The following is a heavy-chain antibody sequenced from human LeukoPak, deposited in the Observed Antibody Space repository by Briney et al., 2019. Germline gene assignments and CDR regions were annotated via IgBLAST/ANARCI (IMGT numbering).Heavy chain of an antibody. CDR1: GGSFSGYY. CDR3: ARPLGGSSGWYQFDP. Sequence: SETLSLTCAVYGGSFSGYYWSWIRQPPGKGLEWIGESGSTYYNPSLKSRVTISVDTSKNQFSLKLSSVTAADTAVYYCARPLGGSSGWYQFDPWGQGTLVTVSS. D-gene: IGHD6-19*01. CDR2: SGST. V-gene: IGHV4-34*01. J-gene: IGHJ5*02.